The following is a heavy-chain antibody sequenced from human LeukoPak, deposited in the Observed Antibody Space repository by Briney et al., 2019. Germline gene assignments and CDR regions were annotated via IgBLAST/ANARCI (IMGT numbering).Heavy chain of an antibody. CDR3: AREPYYYDSSGYYQH. CDR1: GFTFSSYW. Sequence: GGSLRLSCAASGFTFSSYWMHWVRQAPGKGLVWVSRINTDGSSTSYADSVKDRFTISRDNAKNTLYLQMNSLRAEDTAVYYCAREPYYYDSSGYYQHWARAPWSPSPQ. CDR2: INTDGSST. V-gene: IGHV3-74*01. J-gene: IGHJ1*01. D-gene: IGHD3-22*01.